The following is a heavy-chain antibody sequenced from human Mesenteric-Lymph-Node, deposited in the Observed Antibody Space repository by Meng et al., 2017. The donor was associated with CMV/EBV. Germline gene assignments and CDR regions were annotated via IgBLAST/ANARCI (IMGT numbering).Heavy chain of an antibody. CDR2: IKQDGREK. CDR1: GFTFSSYW. V-gene: IGHV3-7*01. J-gene: IGHJ4*02. CDR3: ARSGAPIDY. Sequence: GGSLRLSCAASGFTFSSYWMSWVRQAPGKGLEWVANIKQDGREKHYVDSVRGRFNSSRDNAENSLYLQMNSLRVEDTAGYYCARSGAPIDYWGQGTLVTVSS. D-gene: IGHD1-26*01.